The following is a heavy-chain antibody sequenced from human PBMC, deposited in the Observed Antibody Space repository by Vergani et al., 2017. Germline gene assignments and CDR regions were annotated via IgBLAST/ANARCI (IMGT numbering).Heavy chain of an antibody. J-gene: IGHJ6*03. Sequence: EVQLVESGGGLVQPGGSLRLFCAAFGFTFSSYSMNLVRQAPGKGLEWVLYISSSSSPIYYADSVKGRFTISRDNAKNSLYLQRNSLRAEDTAVYYCARDNIVVVPADSITGTDRYYYYYMDVWGKGTTVTVSS. V-gene: IGHV3-48*01. CDR3: ARDNIVVVPADSITGTDRYYYYYMDV. CDR1: GFTFSSYS. CDR2: ISSSSSPI. D-gene: IGHD2-2*01.